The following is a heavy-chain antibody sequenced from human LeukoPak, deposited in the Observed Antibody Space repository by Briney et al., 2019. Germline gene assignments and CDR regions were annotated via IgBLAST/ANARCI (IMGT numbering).Heavy chain of an antibody. CDR2: IKQDGSEK. CDR3: ARLSYVWGSYRTPYAFDI. J-gene: IGHJ3*02. D-gene: IGHD3-16*02. CDR1: GFTFSSYW. V-gene: IGHV3-7*01. Sequence: GGSLRLSCAASGFTFSSYWMSWVRQAPGKGLEWVANIKQDGSEKYYVDSVKGRFTISRDNAKNSLYLQMNSLRAEDTAVYYCARLSYVWGSYRTPYAFDIWGQGTMVTVSS.